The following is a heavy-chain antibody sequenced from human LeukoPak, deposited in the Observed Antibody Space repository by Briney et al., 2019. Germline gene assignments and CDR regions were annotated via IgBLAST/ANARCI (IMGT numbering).Heavy chain of an antibody. CDR2: INPSGGST. V-gene: IGHV1-46*01. D-gene: IGHD3-9*01. CDR3: ARDRLARPPYYDILTGYYNPYGWFDP. CDR1: GYTFTSYY. Sequence: EASVKVSCKASGYTFTSYYMHWVRQAPGQGLEWMGIINPSGGSTSYAQKFQGRVTRTRDTSTSTVYMALSSLRSEDTAVYYCARDRLARPPYYDILTGYYNPYGWFDPWGQGTLVTVSS. J-gene: IGHJ5*02.